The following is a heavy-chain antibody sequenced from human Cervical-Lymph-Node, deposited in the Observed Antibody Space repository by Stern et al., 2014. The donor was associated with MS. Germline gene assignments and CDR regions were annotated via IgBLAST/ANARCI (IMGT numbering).Heavy chain of an antibody. Sequence: QLQLQESGAEVKKPGASVKVSCKASGYSFTAYFIHWVRQAPGQGLEWMGWISTDTGGANYAQRFQGRVTMTRDTSISTTYMELSRLRSDDTAVYYCARDRGSHSDYWGQGTLVTVSS. V-gene: IGHV1-2*02. CDR2: ISTDTGGA. CDR3: ARDRGSHSDY. J-gene: IGHJ4*02. D-gene: IGHD1-26*01. CDR1: GYSFTAYF.